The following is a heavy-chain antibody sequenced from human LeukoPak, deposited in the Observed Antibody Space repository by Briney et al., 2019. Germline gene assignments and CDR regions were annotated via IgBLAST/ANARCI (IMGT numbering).Heavy chain of an antibody. CDR1: GYTFTGYY. J-gene: IGHJ4*02. V-gene: IGHV1-2*02. CDR2: INPNSGGT. CDR3: LRDLRYCSGGSCYYVDY. Sequence: ASVKVSCKASGYTFTGYYMHWVRQAPGQGLAWMGWINPNSGGTNFARKFQGRVTMTRDTSISTAYVELSSLRSDDTAVYYCLRDLRYCSGGSCYYVDYWGQGTLVTASS. D-gene: IGHD2-15*01.